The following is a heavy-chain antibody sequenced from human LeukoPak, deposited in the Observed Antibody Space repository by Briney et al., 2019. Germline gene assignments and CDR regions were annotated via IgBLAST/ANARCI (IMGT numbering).Heavy chain of an antibody. V-gene: IGHV3-21*01. CDR2: ISSSSSYI. CDR1: GFTFSSYS. Sequence: PGGSLRLSCAASGFTFSSYSMNWVRQAPGKGLEWVSSISSSSSYIYYADSVKGRFTISRDNAKNSLYLQMNSLRAEDTAVYYCARKEGGQLVNTRRWFDPWGQGTLVTVSS. J-gene: IGHJ5*02. D-gene: IGHD6-13*01. CDR3: ARKEGGQLVNTRRWFDP.